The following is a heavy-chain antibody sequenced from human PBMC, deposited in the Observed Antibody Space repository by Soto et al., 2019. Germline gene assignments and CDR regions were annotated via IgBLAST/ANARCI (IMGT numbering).Heavy chain of an antibody. V-gene: IGHV3-30*18. Sequence: QVQLVESGGGVVQPGRSLRLSCAASGFTFSSYGMHWVRQAPGKGLEWVAVISYDGSNKYYADSVKGRFTISRDNSKNTLYLQMNSLRAEYTAVYYCAKDYEWLLTLDVWGQGTTVTVSS. CDR2: ISYDGSNK. CDR3: AKDYEWLLTLDV. CDR1: GFTFSSYG. J-gene: IGHJ6*02. D-gene: IGHD3-3*01.